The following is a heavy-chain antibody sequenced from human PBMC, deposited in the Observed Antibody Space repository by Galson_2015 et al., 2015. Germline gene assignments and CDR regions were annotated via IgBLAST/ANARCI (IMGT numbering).Heavy chain of an antibody. CDR2: ISGSGLTT. CDR3: AKAGRGGKGRLTMITHFDY. J-gene: IGHJ4*02. Sequence: SLRLSCAASGFTYVDYGMSWVRQAPGKGLEWVSGISGSGLTTYYADSVKGRFTVSRDNSKNTLTLHMDSLRVEDTGVYYCAKAGRGGKGRLTMITHFDYWGPGTLVTVSS. CDR1: GFTYVDYG. V-gene: IGHV3-23*01. D-gene: IGHD3-22*01.